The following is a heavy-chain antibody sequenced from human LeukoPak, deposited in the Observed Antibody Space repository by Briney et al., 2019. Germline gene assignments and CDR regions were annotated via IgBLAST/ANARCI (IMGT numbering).Heavy chain of an antibody. CDR1: GFTFSDYY. CDR3: AKSKSRTIFGVVIDY. V-gene: IGHV3-11*01. CDR2: ISSSGSTI. Sequence: GGSLRLSCAASGFTFSDYYMSWIRQAPGKGLEWVSYISSSGSTIYYADSVKGRFTISRDNAKNSLYLQMNSLRAEDTAVYYCAKSKSRTIFGVVIDYWGQGTLVTVSS. D-gene: IGHD3-3*01. J-gene: IGHJ4*02.